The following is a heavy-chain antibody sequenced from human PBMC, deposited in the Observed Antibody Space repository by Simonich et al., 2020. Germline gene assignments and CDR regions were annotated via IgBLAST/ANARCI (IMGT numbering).Heavy chain of an antibody. CDR1: GYTFTGYY. CDR2: INPNSGCT. D-gene: IGHD6-25*01. CDR3: ARGGLGHWYFDL. V-gene: IGHV1-2*02. J-gene: IGHJ2*01. Sequence: QVQLVQSGAELKKPGASVKVSCKASGYTFTGYYMHWGRQAPGQGLEWMGWINPNSGCTHYEQRFKGRVTMTRDTSISTAYMELSRLRSDDTAVYYCARGGLGHWYFDLWGRGTLVTVSS.